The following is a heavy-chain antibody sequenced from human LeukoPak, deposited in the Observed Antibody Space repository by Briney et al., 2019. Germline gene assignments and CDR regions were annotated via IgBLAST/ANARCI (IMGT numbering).Heavy chain of an antibody. V-gene: IGHV1-18*04. J-gene: IGHJ4*02. CDR1: GYTFTGYY. D-gene: IGHD1-26*01. Sequence: ASVKVSCKASGYTFTGYYMHWVRQAPGQGLEWMGWINIYNGNTNYAQKFQGRVAMTTDTSTTTAYMELRSLRSDDTAMYYCARVSSGSYSDYWGQGTLVTVSP. CDR2: INIYNGNT. CDR3: ARVSSGSYSDY.